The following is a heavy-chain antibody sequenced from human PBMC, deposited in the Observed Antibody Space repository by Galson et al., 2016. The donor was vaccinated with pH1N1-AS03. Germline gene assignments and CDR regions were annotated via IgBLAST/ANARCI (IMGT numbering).Heavy chain of an antibody. D-gene: IGHD4-17*01. Sequence: SLRLSCAASGFTFTTYSMNWVRQAPGEGLEWVSYISSTSGIYYADTVKGRFTISRDNAKNSLYLQMNSLRAEDTAFYYCVKDYIDDDYGDYGFDSWGQGTLVTVSS. J-gene: IGHJ4*02. CDR2: ISSTSGI. V-gene: IGHV3-21*05. CDR1: GFTFTTYS. CDR3: VKDYIDDDYGDYGFDS.